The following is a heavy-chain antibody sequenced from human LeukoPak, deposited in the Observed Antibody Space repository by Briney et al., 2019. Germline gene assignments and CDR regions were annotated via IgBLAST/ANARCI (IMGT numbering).Heavy chain of an antibody. CDR2: INPNTDDT. Sequence: EASVKVSCKASGYSFTNFYIHWVRQAPGQGLEWMGWINPNTDDTNYAQRVQGRVTMSRDTSISTTYMELNKLTSDDTAVYYCARLGFSSSWYVHFAGMAEVNWFDPWGQGTLVTVSS. J-gene: IGHJ5*02. CDR1: GYSFTNFY. D-gene: IGHD6-13*01. CDR3: ARLGFSSSWYVHFAGMAEVNWFDP. V-gene: IGHV1-2*02.